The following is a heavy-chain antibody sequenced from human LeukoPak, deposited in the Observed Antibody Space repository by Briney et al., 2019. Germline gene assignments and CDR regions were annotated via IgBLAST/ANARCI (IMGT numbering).Heavy chain of an antibody. CDR2: IVVGSGNT. CDR1: GFTFTTSA. J-gene: IGHJ4*02. V-gene: IGHV1-58*01. CDR3: ARDPGGNGDYHYQGRGY. D-gene: IGHD4-17*01. Sequence: SVKVSCKASGFTFTTSAVQWVRQARGQRLEWVGWIVVGSGNTNYAQKFQERVTITRDMSTNTAYMELSSLRSDDTAVYYCARDPGGNGDYHYQGRGYWGQGTLVTVSS.